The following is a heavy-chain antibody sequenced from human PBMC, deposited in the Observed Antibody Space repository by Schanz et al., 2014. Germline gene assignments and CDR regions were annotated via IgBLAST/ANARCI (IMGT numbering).Heavy chain of an antibody. D-gene: IGHD3-16*01. CDR1: GFTFSTYA. J-gene: IGHJ4*02. V-gene: IGHV3-21*04. CDR3: VRLDVHDY. Sequence: EVQLLESGGALVQPGGSLRLSCSASGFTFSTYAMSWVRQAPGKGLEWVSSISSSGSSIYYADSVKGRFTISRDNAKKSLYLRMNSLRAEDTAVYYCVRLDVHDYWGQGTLXTVSA. CDR2: ISSSGSSI.